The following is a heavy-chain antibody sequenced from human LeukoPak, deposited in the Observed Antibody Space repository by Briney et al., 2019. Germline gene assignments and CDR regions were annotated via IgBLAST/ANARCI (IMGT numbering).Heavy chain of an antibody. Sequence: PGGSLRLSCAASGFTVSSNYMSWVRQAPGKGLEWVSAISGNGGSTYYADSVKGRFTISKDNSKNTLYMQMNSLKAEDTAVYFCASQKENFYDSSGNKWGQGTLVTVSS. CDR3: ASQKENFYDSSGNK. D-gene: IGHD3-22*01. CDR2: ISGNGGST. CDR1: GFTVSSNY. J-gene: IGHJ4*02. V-gene: IGHV3-23*01.